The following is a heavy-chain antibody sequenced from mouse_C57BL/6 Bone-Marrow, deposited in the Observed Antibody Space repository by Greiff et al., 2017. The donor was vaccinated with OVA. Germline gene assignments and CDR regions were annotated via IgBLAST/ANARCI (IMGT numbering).Heavy chain of an antibody. CDR1: GFTFSSYA. CDR2: ISDGGSYT. V-gene: IGHV5-4*01. D-gene: IGHD1-1*01. J-gene: IGHJ2*01. CDR3: ARGSGYPEA. Sequence: EVQVVESGGGLVKPGGSLKLSCAASGFTFSSYAMSWVRQTPEKRLEWVATISDGGSYTYYPDNVKGRFTISRDNAKNNMYLQMSHLKSEDTAMYDSARGSGYPEARGKGTTLTVSS.